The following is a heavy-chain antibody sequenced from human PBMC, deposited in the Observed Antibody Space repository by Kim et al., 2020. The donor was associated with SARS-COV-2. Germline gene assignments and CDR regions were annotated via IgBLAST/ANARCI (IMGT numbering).Heavy chain of an antibody. Sequence: ASVKVSCKTSGYSFTNYGINWARQAPGQGLEWMGWISVYNGNTDYAKKVKGRVTMTTDTSTATAYMELRSLRSDDTAVYYCARVMQETYFYGSGSLFYWGQGTLVTVSS. V-gene: IGHV1-18*04. CDR2: ISVYNGNT. J-gene: IGHJ1*01. D-gene: IGHD3-10*01. CDR3: ARVMQETYFYGSGSLFY. CDR1: GYSFTNYG.